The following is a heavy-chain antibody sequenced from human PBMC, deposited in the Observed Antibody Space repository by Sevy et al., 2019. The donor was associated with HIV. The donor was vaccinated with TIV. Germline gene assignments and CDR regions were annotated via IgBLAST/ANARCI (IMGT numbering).Heavy chain of an antibody. V-gene: IGHV3-30-3*01. CDR1: GFIFGSYA. Sequence: GGSLRLSCAASGFIFGSYAMNWVRQAPGKGLEWVAVISYDGSHKYYAESVKGQFTISRDSSKNTLCLQMHSLRTDDTAVYYCARDPGSSWSSFDYWGQGTLVTVSS. CDR2: ISYDGSHK. J-gene: IGHJ4*02. CDR3: ARDPGSSWSSFDY. D-gene: IGHD6-13*01.